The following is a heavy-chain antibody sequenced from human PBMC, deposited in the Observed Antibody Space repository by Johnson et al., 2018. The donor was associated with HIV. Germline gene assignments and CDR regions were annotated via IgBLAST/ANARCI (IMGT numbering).Heavy chain of an antibody. CDR1: GFTFSSYA. J-gene: IGHJ3*02. V-gene: IGHV3-30-3*01. CDR3: ARDLSRGGIAARLGAFDI. D-gene: IGHD6-6*01. Sequence: QVYLVESGGGVVQPGRSLRLSCAASGFTFSSYAMHWVRQAPGKGLEWVAVISYDGSNKYYADSVKGRFTISRDNSKNTLYLQLNSLRAEDTAVYYCARDLSRGGIAARLGAFDIWGQGTMVTVSS. CDR2: ISYDGSNK.